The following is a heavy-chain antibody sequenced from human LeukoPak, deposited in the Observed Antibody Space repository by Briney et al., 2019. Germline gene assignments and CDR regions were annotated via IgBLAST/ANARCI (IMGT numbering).Heavy chain of an antibody. D-gene: IGHD1-7*01. CDR1: GFTFSDYW. CDR3: ARGWNYAFRFDY. CDR2: IKHDGSER. V-gene: IGHV3-7*01. J-gene: IGHJ4*02. Sequence: PGGSLRLSCAASGFTFSDYWMTWVRQAPGKGLEWVADIKHDGSERYYGYSIKRRFTISRDNAKHLVYLQMNSLGAEDTAVYYCARGWNYAFRFDYWGQGTLVTVSS.